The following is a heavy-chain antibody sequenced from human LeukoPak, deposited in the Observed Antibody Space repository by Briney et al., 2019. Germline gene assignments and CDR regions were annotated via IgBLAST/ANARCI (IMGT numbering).Heavy chain of an antibody. D-gene: IGHD6-19*01. V-gene: IGHV3-74*01. CDR2: INSDGSFT. Sequence: GGPLRLSCAASGFTFRSYWMHWVRQAPGKGLVWVSRINSDGSFTSYADSVKGRFTISRDNAKNTLYLQMNSLRAEDTAEYYCARVAYSSGWYYFDYWGQGTLVTVSS. CDR1: GFTFRSYW. CDR3: ARVAYSSGWYYFDY. J-gene: IGHJ4*02.